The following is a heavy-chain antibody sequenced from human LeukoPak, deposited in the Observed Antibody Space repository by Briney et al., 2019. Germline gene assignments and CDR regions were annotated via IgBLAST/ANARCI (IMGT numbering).Heavy chain of an antibody. V-gene: IGHV4-59*01. CDR2: IYNSGST. J-gene: IGHJ2*01. D-gene: IGHD6-19*01. Sequence: SETLSLTCTVSGGSITNNYWSWIRQPPGKGLEWIGYIYNSGSTDYNPSLKSRVTISVDTSKNQFSLKLSSVTAADTAVYYCARAVAGRWYFDLWGRGTLVTVSS. CDR1: GGSITNNY. CDR3: ARAVAGRWYFDL.